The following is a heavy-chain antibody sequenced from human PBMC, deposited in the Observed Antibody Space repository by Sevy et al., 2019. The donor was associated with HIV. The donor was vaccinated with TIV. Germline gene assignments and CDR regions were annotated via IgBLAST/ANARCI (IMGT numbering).Heavy chain of an antibody. CDR1: GGSINTYY. D-gene: IGHD5-18*01. J-gene: IGHJ3*02. CDR3: ARNRLYSSDAFDI. Sequence: SETLSLTCTVSGGSINTYYWSWIRQPPGKGLEWIGYVYYSGTTDYNPSLKSRVTISVDTSKNQISLKVTSVTAADTAVYYCARNRLYSSDAFDIWGQGTMVTVSS. CDR2: VYYSGTT. V-gene: IGHV4-59*12.